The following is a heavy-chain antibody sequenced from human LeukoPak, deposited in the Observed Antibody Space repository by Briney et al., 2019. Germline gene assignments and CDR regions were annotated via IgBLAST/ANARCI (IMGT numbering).Heavy chain of an antibody. Sequence: GGPLRLSCAASGFTFDDYAMHWVRQAPGKGLEWVSGISWNSGSIGYADSVKGRFTISRDNAKNSLYLQMNSLRAEDTALYYCAKDRADYVWGSYRPYYFDYWGQGTLVTVSS. CDR2: ISWNSGSI. CDR3: AKDRADYVWGSYRPYYFDY. J-gene: IGHJ4*02. D-gene: IGHD3-16*02. CDR1: GFTFDDYA. V-gene: IGHV3-9*01.